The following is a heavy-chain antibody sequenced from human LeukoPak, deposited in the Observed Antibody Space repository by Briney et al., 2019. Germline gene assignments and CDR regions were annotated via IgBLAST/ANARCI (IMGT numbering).Heavy chain of an antibody. V-gene: IGHV3-30*18. D-gene: IGHD2-8*01. Sequence: QSGGSLRLSCAASGFTFSSYGMHWVRQAPGKGLEWVAVISYDGSNKYYADSVKGRFTISRDNSKNTLYLQMNSLRAEDTAVYYCAKDLTMVSYYYYYGMDVWGQGTTVTVSS. CDR1: GFTFSSYG. CDR2: ISYDGSNK. J-gene: IGHJ6*02. CDR3: AKDLTMVSYYYYYGMDV.